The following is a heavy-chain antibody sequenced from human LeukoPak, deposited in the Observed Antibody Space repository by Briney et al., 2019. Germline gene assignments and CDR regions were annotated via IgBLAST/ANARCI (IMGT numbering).Heavy chain of an antibody. CDR1: GFTFSSYA. Sequence: PGGSLRLSCAASGFTFSSYAMSWVRQAPGEGLEWVSAISGSGGSTYYADSVKGRFTIARDNYKKTLYLQMNSPRAEDTAVYYCAKSYSSSWYSTFQHWGQGTLVTVSS. V-gene: IGHV3-23*01. J-gene: IGHJ1*01. CDR2: ISGSGGST. D-gene: IGHD6-13*01. CDR3: AKSYSSSWYSTFQH.